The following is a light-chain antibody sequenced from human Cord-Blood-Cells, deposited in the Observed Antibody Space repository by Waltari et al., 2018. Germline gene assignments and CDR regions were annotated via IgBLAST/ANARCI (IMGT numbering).Light chain of an antibody. V-gene: IGKV1-39*01. J-gene: IGKJ4*01. CDR1: QSISSY. CDR2: AAS. Sequence: DFQMTQSPSSLSASVGDRVTITCRARQSISSYLNWYQHKPGKAPKLLIYAASSLQSGVPSRFRGSGSGTDFTISISSLQPAESATYYCQQRYSTPLTIGGWTKVEIK. CDR3: QQRYSTPLT.